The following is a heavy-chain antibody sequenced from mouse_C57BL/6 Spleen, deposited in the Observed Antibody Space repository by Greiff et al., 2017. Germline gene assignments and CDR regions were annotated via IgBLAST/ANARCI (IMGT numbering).Heavy chain of an antibody. CDR2: IWPGGGS. J-gene: IGHJ3*01. CDR3: AAGDYRFAY. V-gene: IGHV2-9-1*01. Sequence: QVQLQQSGPGLVAPSQSLSITCTVSGFSLTSYAISWVRQPPGKGLAWLGVIWPGGGSNYNSALKSRLSISRDNSKSQVFLKMNSLQSDDTARYYCAAGDYRFAYWGQGTLVTVSA. CDR1: GFSLTSYA. D-gene: IGHD2-4*01.